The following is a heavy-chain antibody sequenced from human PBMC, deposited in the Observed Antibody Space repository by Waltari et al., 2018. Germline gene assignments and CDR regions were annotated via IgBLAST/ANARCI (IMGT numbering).Heavy chain of an antibody. D-gene: IGHD1-26*01. J-gene: IGHJ1*01. V-gene: IGHV1-69*08. CDR1: GGTFSSYA. CDR3: ARGGKGGAQRDFQH. CDR2: IIPIFGTA. Sequence: QVQLVQSGAEVKKPGSSVKVSCKASGGTFSSYAISWVRQAPGQGLEWMGRIIPIFGTAHYAHKCQGRGTMTADKSTSAAYLELGSLRSEDAAVYYCARGGKGGAQRDFQHWGQGTLVTVSS.